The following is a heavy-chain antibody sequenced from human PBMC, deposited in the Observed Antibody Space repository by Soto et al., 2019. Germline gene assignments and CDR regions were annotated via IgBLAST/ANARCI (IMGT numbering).Heavy chain of an antibody. Sequence: GGSLRLSCAASGFTFSSYAMSWVRQAPGKGLEWVSAISGSGGSTYYADSVKGRFTISRDNSKNTLYLQMNSLRAEDTAVYYCARDLSRYFDWPTRYYYYGMDVWGQGTTVTVSS. V-gene: IGHV3-23*01. D-gene: IGHD3-9*01. J-gene: IGHJ6*02. CDR1: GFTFSSYA. CDR2: ISGSGGST. CDR3: ARDLSRYFDWPTRYYYYGMDV.